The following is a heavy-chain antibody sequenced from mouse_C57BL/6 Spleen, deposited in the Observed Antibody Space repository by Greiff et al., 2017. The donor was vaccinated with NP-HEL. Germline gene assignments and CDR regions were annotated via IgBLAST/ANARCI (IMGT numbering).Heavy chain of an antibody. CDR1: GYTFTSYW. CDR2: IYPGSGST. CDR3: ETYRTWFAY. V-gene: IGHV1-55*01. J-gene: IGHJ3*01. D-gene: IGHD1-3*01. Sequence: VQLQQSGAELVKPGASVKMSCKASGYTFTSYWITWVKQRPGQGLEWIGDIYPGSGSTNYNEKFTSKATMTVDTSSSTAYMQLSSLTSENSAVYYSETYRTWFAYWGQGTLVTGSA.